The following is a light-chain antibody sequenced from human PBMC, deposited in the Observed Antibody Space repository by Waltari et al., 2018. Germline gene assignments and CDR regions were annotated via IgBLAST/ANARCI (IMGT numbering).Light chain of an antibody. CDR3: GSWDTSLNTGV. CDR2: GNN. CDR1: TSNLGNNY. V-gene: IGLV1-51*01. J-gene: IGLJ3*02. Sequence: QSVLTQPPSVSAAPGQKVTISCSASTSNLGNNYLSWYQQLPGAAPTLLIYGNNRRPSGIPDRFSCAKSGTSAALDITGLQTGDEGDYYCGSWDTSLNTGVFGGGTKLTVL.